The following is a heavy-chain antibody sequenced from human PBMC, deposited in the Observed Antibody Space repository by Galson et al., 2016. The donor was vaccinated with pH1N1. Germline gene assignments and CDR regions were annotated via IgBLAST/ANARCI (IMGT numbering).Heavy chain of an antibody. Sequence: VKVSCKASEYTFIGYYIHWMRQAPGHGLAWMGRINPNNGDTHYAQNFQDRVTMTRDTSISTAYMELNSLRSDDTAVYYCARVNTYDSSGYYPFDYWGQGTQVTVSS. V-gene: IGHV1-2*06. D-gene: IGHD3-22*01. CDR3: ARVNTYDSSGYYPFDY. CDR1: EYTFIGYY. CDR2: INPNNGDT. J-gene: IGHJ4*02.